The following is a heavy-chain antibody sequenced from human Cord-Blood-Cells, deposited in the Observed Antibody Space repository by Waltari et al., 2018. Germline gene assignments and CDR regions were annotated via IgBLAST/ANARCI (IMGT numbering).Heavy chain of an antibody. Sequence: QVQLVQSGAEVKKPGASVKVSCKASGYTFTSYAMHWVRQAPGQRLEWMGWINAGNGNTKYSQKCQGRVTITRDTSASTAYMELSSLRSEDTAVYYCAITKEYSGYDYYYYGMDVWGQGTTVTVSS. CDR1: GYTFTSYA. CDR2: INAGNGNT. J-gene: IGHJ6*02. V-gene: IGHV1-3*01. CDR3: AITKEYSGYDYYYYGMDV. D-gene: IGHD5-12*01.